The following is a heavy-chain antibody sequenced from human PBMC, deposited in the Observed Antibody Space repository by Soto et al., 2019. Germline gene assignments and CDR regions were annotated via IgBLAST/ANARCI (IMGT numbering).Heavy chain of an antibody. J-gene: IGHJ3*02. CDR2: IYPGDSDT. D-gene: IGHD1-1*01. Sequence: LGESLKISCKGSGYNFAVYWIGWVRQMPGKGLEWMGMIYPGDSDTRYSPSFQGQVTISVDKSISTAYLQWSSLKASDTAMYYCARGWKVAGDAFDIWGQGTMVTVSS. CDR3: ARGWKVAGDAFDI. CDR1: GYNFAVYW. V-gene: IGHV5-51*01.